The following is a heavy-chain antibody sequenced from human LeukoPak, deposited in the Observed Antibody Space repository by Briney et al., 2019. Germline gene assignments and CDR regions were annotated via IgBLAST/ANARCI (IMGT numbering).Heavy chain of an antibody. V-gene: IGHV4-4*02. CDR3: ARGLVGYCSSTSCYSWFDP. Sequence: SGTQSLTCAVSGGSISSSNWWSWVRQPPGKGLEWIGEIYHSGSTNYNPSLKSRVTISVDKSKNQFSLKLSSVTAADTAVYYCARGLVGYCSSTSCYSWFDPWGQGTLVTVSS. CDR1: GGSISSSNW. D-gene: IGHD2-2*01. J-gene: IGHJ5*02. CDR2: IYHSGST.